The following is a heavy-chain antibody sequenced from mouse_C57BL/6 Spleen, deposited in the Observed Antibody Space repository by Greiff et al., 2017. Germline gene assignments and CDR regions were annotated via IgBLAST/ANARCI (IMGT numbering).Heavy chain of an antibody. CDR1: GYAFSSSW. V-gene: IGHV1-82*01. Sequence: QVQLQQSGPELVKPGASVKISCKASGYAFSSSWMNWVKQRPGKGLEWIGRIYPGDGDTNYNGKFKGKATLTADKSSSTAYVQLSSLTSEDSAVYVCARSGGFRPWYCGVRGTGTTVTVSS. D-gene: IGHD3-1*01. J-gene: IGHJ1*03. CDR3: ARSGGFRPWYCGV. CDR2: IYPGDGDT.